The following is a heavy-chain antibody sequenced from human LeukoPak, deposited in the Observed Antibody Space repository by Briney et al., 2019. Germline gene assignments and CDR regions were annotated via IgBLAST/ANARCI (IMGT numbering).Heavy chain of an antibody. Sequence: GGSLRLSCAASGFTFSSYSIDWVRQAPGKGLEWLSYISSSSSTIYYADSVKGRFTISRDNAKNSVYLQMNSLRAEDTAVYYCARVWSSGYTKDYWGQGTLVTVSS. J-gene: IGHJ4*02. D-gene: IGHD3-22*01. CDR2: ISSSSSTI. V-gene: IGHV3-48*04. CDR1: GFTFSSYS. CDR3: ARVWSSGYTKDY.